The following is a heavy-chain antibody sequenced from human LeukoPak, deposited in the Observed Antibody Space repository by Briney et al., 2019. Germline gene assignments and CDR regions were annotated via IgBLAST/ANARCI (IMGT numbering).Heavy chain of an antibody. Sequence: ASVKVSFKASGYTFTSYYMHWVRQAPGQGLEWMGIINPSGGSTSYPQKFQGRVTLTRDTSTSTVYMEVRSLRSEDTAVYYCASGYYDSSLDYWGQGTLVTVSS. CDR2: INPSGGST. CDR1: GYTFTSYY. CDR3: ASGYYDSSLDY. J-gene: IGHJ4*02. D-gene: IGHD3-22*01. V-gene: IGHV1-46*01.